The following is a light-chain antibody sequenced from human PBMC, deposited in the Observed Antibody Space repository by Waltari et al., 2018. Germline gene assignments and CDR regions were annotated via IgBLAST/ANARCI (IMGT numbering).Light chain of an antibody. J-gene: IGLJ1*01. V-gene: IGLV3-1*01. Sequence: SYELTQPPSVSVSPGQTATSPRSAPKLEDKSVCWYQQKPGQPPVLVMYQHTKRPSGIPDRFSGSNSGNTATLIISEAQALDEADYYCQTWDDTTVFGGGTRVTVL. CDR3: QTWDDTTV. CDR1: KLEDKS. CDR2: QHT.